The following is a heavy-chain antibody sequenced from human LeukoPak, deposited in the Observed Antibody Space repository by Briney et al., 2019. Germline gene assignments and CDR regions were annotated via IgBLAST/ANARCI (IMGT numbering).Heavy chain of an antibody. Sequence: GGSLRLSCVASGFTFNIYWIHWVRQAPGKGLVWVSRINSDDTSISYADSVKGRFTISRDNAKNTVYLQMNSLRVEDTAVYYCARIFGTGTAFDSWGQGTLVTVSS. V-gene: IGHV3-74*01. D-gene: IGHD2-8*02. CDR1: GFTFNIYW. CDR3: ARIFGTGTAFDS. J-gene: IGHJ4*02. CDR2: INSDDTSI.